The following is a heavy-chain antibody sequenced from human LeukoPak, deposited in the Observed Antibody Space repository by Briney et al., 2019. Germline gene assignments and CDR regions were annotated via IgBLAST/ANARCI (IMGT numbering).Heavy chain of an antibody. CDR3: ARGSYSSSWTSDYYYYGMDV. V-gene: IGHV4-34*01. CDR1: GGSFSGYY. CDR2: INHSGST. Sequence: SETLSLTCAVYGGSFSGYYWSWIRQPPGKGLEWIGEINHSGSTNYNPSLKSRVTISVDTSKNQFSLKLSSVTAADTAVYYCARGSYSSSWTSDYYYYGMDVWGQGTTVTVSS. J-gene: IGHJ6*02. D-gene: IGHD6-13*01.